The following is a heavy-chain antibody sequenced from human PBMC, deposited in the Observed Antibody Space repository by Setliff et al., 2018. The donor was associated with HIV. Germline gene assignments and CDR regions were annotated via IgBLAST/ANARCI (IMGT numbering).Heavy chain of an antibody. D-gene: IGHD3-3*01. V-gene: IGHV4-39*07. CDR1: GGSNSSSNYY. CDR3: ARANLWSGYYGY. J-gene: IGHJ4*02. Sequence: SETLSLTCTVSGGSNSSSNYYWGWIRQPPGKGLEWIGSIYYSGSTYYNPSLKSRVTISVDTSKNQFSLKLSSVTAADTAVYYCARANLWSGYYGYWGQGTLVTVSS. CDR2: IYYSGST.